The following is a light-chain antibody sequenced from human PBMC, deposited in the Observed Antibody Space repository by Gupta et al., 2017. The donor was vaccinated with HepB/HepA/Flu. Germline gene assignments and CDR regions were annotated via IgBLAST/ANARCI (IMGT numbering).Light chain of an antibody. J-gene: IGLJ2*01. CDR2: DDS. CDR1: NIGSKS. V-gene: IGLV3-21*03. Sequence: SYVLTQPPSVAVAPGKTARITCGGNNIGSKSVHWYQQKPGQAPVMGCYDDSARPSGIPERFSGSTSGNTATLTISRVEAGDEADYYCQVWDSGSDHVVFGGGTKLTGL. CDR3: QVWDSGSDHVV.